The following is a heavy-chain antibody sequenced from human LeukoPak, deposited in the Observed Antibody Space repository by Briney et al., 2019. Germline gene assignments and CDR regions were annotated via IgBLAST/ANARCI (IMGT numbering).Heavy chain of an antibody. Sequence: SQTLSLTCTVSGGSLSGSTYYWGWIRQPAGKGLDWIGRIYASGSTSYNPSLKGRATISVDTSKNQFSLKLSSVTAADTAIYYCARDGGSYSLDYWGRGTLVTVSS. CDR2: IYASGST. D-gene: IGHD1-26*01. V-gene: IGHV4-61*02. CDR3: ARDGGSYSLDY. CDR1: GGSLSGSTYY. J-gene: IGHJ4*02.